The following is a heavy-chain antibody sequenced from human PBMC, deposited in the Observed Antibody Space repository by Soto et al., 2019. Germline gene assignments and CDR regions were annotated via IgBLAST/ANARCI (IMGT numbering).Heavy chain of an antibody. CDR1: GGTFSSYT. J-gene: IGHJ6*03. Sequence: QVQLVQSGAEVKKPGSSVKVSCKASGGTFSSYTISWVRQAPGQGLEWMGRIIPILGIANYAQKFQGRVTITADKSTSTAYMELSSLRSEDTAVYYCARAYCSGGSGAHYYYYYMDVWGKGTTVTVSS. V-gene: IGHV1-69*02. D-gene: IGHD2-15*01. CDR2: IIPILGIA. CDR3: ARAYCSGGSGAHYYYYYMDV.